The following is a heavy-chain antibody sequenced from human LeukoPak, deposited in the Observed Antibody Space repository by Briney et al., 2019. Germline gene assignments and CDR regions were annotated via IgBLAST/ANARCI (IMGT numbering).Heavy chain of an antibody. D-gene: IGHD4-23*01. CDR1: GGSFSGYY. J-gene: IGHJ5*02. V-gene: IGHV4-34*01. CDR3: ARGLRWPSRRFDP. CDR2: INHSGST. Sequence: SETLSLTCAVYGGSFSGYYWSWIRQPPGKGLEWIGEINHSGSTNYNPSLKSRVTISVDTSKNQFSLKLSSVTAADTAVYYCARGLRWPSRRFDPWGQGTLVTVSS.